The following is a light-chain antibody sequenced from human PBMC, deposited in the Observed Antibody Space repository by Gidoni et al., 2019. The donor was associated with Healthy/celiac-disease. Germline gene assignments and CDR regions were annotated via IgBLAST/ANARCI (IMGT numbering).Light chain of an antibody. J-gene: IGKJ4*01. CDR1: QSVSSY. CDR2: DAS. CDR3: QQRSNWPPT. V-gene: IGKV3-11*01. Sequence: EIVLTQSPATLSLSPGERATLSCRASQSVSSYLAWYQQKPGQAPRLLIYDASNRAAGIPARVSSSGAGTDFTLTSSSLEPEDFAVYYCQQRSNWPPTFGEGTKVEIK.